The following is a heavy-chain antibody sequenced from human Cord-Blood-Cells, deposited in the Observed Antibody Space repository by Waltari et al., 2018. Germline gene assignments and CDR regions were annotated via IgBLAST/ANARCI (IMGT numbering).Heavy chain of an antibody. D-gene: IGHD3-9*01. CDR2: INHSGST. CDR3: ATVNYDILTGYYKFDY. Sequence: QVQLQQWGAGLLKPSETLSLTCAVYGGSFSGYYWSCIRQPPGKGLEWIGEINHSGSTNYNPSLKSRVTISVDTSKNQFSLKLSSVTAADTAVYYCATVNYDILTGYYKFDYWGQGTLVTVSS. CDR1: GGSFSGYY. V-gene: IGHV4-34*01. J-gene: IGHJ4*02.